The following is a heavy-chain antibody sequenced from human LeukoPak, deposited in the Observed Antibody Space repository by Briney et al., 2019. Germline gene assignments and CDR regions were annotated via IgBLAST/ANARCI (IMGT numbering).Heavy chain of an antibody. CDR1: GFTFSSYS. V-gene: IGHV4-59*01. CDR3: ARDPYGSWLYGMDD. J-gene: IGHJ6*02. CDR2: IYYSGST. Sequence: PGGSLRLSCAASGFTFSSYSMNWVRQAPGKGLEWIGYIYYSGSTNYNPSLKSRVTISVDTSKNQFSLKLSSVTAADTAVYYCARDPYGSWLYGMDDWGQGTTVTVSS. D-gene: IGHD6-13*01.